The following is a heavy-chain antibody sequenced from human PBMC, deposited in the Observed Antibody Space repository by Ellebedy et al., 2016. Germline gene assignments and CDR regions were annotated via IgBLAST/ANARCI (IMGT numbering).Heavy chain of an antibody. D-gene: IGHD4-17*01. Sequence: GSLRLSXTVSGASLRNHYWMWIRQSPGTRLEWIGHVYYSETTRYNPSLKSRVTISADTSRNQFSLKVSSVTAADTAVYYCATEGEYGDYEDWGQGTLVTVSS. J-gene: IGHJ4*02. CDR2: VYYSETT. CDR1: GASLRNHY. V-gene: IGHV4-59*11. CDR3: ATEGEYGDYED.